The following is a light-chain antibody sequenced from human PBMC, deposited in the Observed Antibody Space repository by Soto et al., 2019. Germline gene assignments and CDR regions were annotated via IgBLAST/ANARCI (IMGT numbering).Light chain of an antibody. V-gene: IGLV2-8*01. CDR1: SSDVGGYDY. Sequence: QSVLTQPPSASGSPGQSVTISCTGTSSDVGGYDYVSWYQQHPGKAPKLLIYDSSQRPSGVPDRFSGSRSGNTASLIISGLQADDEDDYYCGSYAGSPFIVFGTGTKLTVL. CDR3: GSYAGSPFIV. J-gene: IGLJ1*01. CDR2: DSS.